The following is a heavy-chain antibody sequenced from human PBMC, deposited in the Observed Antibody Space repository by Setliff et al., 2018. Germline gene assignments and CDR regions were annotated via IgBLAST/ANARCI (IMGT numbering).Heavy chain of an antibody. CDR1: GGSFSGYH. CDR3: ARAPQYSNFWYALSWFDP. J-gene: IGHJ5*02. V-gene: IGHV4-34*01. CDR2: ISHSGDP. Sequence: SETLSLTCAVYGGSFSGYHWSWIRQPPGKGLEWIGEISHSGDPNYNPSLKSRVTISLDTSKNQFSLKLTSVTAADTAVYYCARAPQYSNFWYALSWFDPWGQGTLGTVS. D-gene: IGHD3-3*01.